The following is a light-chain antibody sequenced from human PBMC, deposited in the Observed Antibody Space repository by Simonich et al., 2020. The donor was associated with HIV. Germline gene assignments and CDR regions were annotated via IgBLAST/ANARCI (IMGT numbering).Light chain of an antibody. CDR3: QQYYSTPPT. J-gene: IGKJ1*01. CDR2: WAS. CDR1: QSVLYISNNKNY. V-gene: IGKV4-1*01. Sequence: DIVMTQSPDSLAVSLGERATINCKSSQSVLYISNNKNYLAWYQQKSGQPPKLLIYWASTREAGVPDRFSGSGSGTDFTLTISSLQAEDVAVYYCQQYYSTPPTFGQGTKVNIK.